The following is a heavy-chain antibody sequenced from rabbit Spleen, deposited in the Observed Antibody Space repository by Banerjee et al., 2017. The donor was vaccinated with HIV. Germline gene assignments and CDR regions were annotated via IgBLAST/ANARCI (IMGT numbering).Heavy chain of an antibody. CDR3: ARDTSSSFSSYGMDL. D-gene: IGHD1-1*01. V-gene: IGHV1S45*01. CDR1: GFSFSSSYY. Sequence: QEQLVESGGDLVKPGTSLTLTCTASGFSFSSSYYICWVRQAPGKGLECIACIYTGSSGSTYYASWAKGRFTISKTSSTTVTLQMTSLTAADTATYFCARDTSSSFSSYGMDLWGQGTLVTVS. J-gene: IGHJ6*01. CDR2: IYTGSSGST.